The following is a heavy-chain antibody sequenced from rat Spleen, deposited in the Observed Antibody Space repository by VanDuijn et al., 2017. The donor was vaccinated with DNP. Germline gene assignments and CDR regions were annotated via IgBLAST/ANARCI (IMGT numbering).Heavy chain of an antibody. V-gene: IGHV5-31*01. Sequence: EVQLVESGGGPVQPGRSLKLSCVASGFIFRNYWMTWIRQAPGQGLEWVASISNTGDNTYYSDSVKGRFTISRDNAKSTLSLQMDSLKYEDTATYYCARSFDYWGQGVMVTVSS. CDR3: ARSFDY. CDR2: ISNTGDNT. CDR1: GFIFRNYW. J-gene: IGHJ2*01.